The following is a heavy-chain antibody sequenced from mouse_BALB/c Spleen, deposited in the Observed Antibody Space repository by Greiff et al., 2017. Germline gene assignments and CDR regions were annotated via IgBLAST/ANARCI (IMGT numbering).Heavy chain of an antibody. Sequence: EVKLVESGPGLVKPSQSLSLTCTVTGYSITSDYAWNWIRQFPGNKLEWMGYISYSGSTSYNPSLKSRISITRDTSKNQFFLQLNSVTTEDTATYYCARWLLRPYYAMDYWGQGTSVTVSS. CDR1: GYSITSDYA. V-gene: IGHV3-2*02. CDR3: ARWLLRPYYAMDY. J-gene: IGHJ4*01. D-gene: IGHD1-2*01. CDR2: ISYSGST.